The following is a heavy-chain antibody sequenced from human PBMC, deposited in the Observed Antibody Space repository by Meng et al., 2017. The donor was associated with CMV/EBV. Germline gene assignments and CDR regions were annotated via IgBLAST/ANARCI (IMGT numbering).Heavy chain of an antibody. V-gene: IGHV1-69*12. CDR1: GGTFSSYA. J-gene: IGHJ4*02. CDR3: ARNQPSRGWSHEDY. Sequence: QVPPLHSRAEAKAPGSWVKLSCKAFGGTFSSYAISWVLQAPGQGLEWMGGIIPIFGTANYAQKFQGRVTITADESTSTAYMELSSRRSEDTAVYYCARNQPSRGWSHEDYWGQGTLVTVSS. CDR2: IIPIFGTA. D-gene: IGHD2-15*01.